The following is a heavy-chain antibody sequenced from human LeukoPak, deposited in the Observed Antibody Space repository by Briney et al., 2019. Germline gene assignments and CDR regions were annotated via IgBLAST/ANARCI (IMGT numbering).Heavy chain of an antibody. Sequence: GGSLRLSCAASGFTFSSYGMHWVRQAPGKGLEWISYIGIDSGNTNYADSVKGRFTISGDKAKNSLYLQMNSLRVEDTAVYYCARDYKYAFDNWGQGTLVTVSS. CDR2: IGIDSGNT. CDR1: GFTFSSYG. CDR3: ARDYKYAFDN. D-gene: IGHD5-24*01. J-gene: IGHJ4*02. V-gene: IGHV3-48*01.